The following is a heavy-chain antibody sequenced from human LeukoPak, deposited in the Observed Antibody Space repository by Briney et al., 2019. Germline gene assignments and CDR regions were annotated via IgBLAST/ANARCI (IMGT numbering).Heavy chain of an antibody. CDR2: IKEDGSER. CDR3: ASAGHPGEASNYYDSSMAY. CDR1: AFIFSGHW. Sequence: PGGSLRLSCEGSAFIFSGHWMNWVRPTPGKGLEWVASIKEDGSERQYVDSVKGRFSISRDNTKGSLFLQLNSLRAEDTAVYYCASAGHPGEASNYYDSSMAYWGQGTLVTVSS. J-gene: IGHJ4*02. D-gene: IGHD3-22*01. V-gene: IGHV3-7*03.